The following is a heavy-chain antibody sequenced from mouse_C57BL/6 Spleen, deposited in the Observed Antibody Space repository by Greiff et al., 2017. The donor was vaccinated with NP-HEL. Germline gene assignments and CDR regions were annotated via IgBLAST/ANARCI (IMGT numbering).Heavy chain of an antibody. CDR2: IHPNSGST. D-gene: IGHD2-5*01. V-gene: IGHV1-64*01. Sequence: QLPGAELVKPGASVKLSCKASGYTFTSYWMHWVKQRPGQGLEWIGMIHPNSGSTNYNEKFKSKATLTVDKSSSTAYMQLSSLTSEDSAVYYCARSYSNYDYWGQGTTLTVSS. J-gene: IGHJ2*01. CDR3: ARSYSNYDY. CDR1: GYTFTSYW.